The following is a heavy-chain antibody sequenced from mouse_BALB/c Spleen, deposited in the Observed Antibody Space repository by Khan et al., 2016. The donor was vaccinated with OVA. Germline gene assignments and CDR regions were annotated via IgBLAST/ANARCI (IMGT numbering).Heavy chain of an antibody. CDR2: INPHIGET. CDR3: ARIYGSDFDY. CDR1: GYSFTGYF. J-gene: IGHJ2*01. D-gene: IGHD1-1*01. V-gene: IGHV1-20*02. Sequence: VQLQQSGPELVKPGASVKISCKASGYSFTGYFMNWVMQSHGKSLEWIGRINPHIGETFYNPKFKGKATLTVDESSSTAYMELRSLASEDSAVYYCARIYGSDFDYWGQGTTLTVSS.